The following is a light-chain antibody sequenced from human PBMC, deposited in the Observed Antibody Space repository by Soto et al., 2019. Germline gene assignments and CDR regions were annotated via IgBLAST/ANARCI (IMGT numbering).Light chain of an antibody. CDR1: QGISNY. J-gene: IGKJ1*01. Sequence: DIQMTQSPSSLSTSVGDRVTITCRASQGISNYLAWYQQKPGKVPKLLIYAASTLQSGVPSRFSGSGSGTDFTLTISSLQPEDVATYYCQKYNSAQWTCGQGTKVDIK. V-gene: IGKV1-27*01. CDR2: AAS. CDR3: QKYNSAQWT.